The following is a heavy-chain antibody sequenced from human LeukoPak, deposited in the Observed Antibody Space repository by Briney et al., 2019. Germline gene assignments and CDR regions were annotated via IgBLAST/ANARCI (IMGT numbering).Heavy chain of an antibody. CDR1: GGSISSSSDY. CDR2: IDYSGSS. CDR3: AGHLVADNDDITIFGLVLLSWFDP. J-gene: IGHJ5*02. D-gene: IGHD3-3*01. V-gene: IGHV4-39*01. Sequence: PSETLTLTCTVSGGSISSSSDYWGWIRQPPGKGLEWIGSIDYSGSSSYNPSLKSRVTISVDTSKNQFSLRLSSVNAADTAVYYCAGHLVADNDDITIFGLVLLSWFDPWGQGTLVTVSS.